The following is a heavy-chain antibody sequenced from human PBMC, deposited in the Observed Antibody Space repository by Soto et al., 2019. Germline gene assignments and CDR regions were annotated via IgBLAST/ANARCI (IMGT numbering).Heavy chain of an antibody. CDR1: GGSISGGFY. CDR3: ARGPRQLGGTFYYGRDT. Sequence: TLSLTCIVSGGSISGGFYWTWIRQLPGKGLEWIGFFYDSGSTYYNAALKSRLTISVDTSNNQFTLRLSSVTAADTAVYYCARGPRQLGGTFYYGRDTWGQGTSVTGS. D-gene: IGHD3-16*01. CDR2: FYDSGST. J-gene: IGHJ6*01. V-gene: IGHV4-31*03.